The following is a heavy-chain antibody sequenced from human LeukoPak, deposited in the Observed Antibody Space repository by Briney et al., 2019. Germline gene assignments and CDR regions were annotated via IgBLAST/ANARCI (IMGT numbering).Heavy chain of an antibody. Sequence: PGGSLRLSCAASGFTVSSNYMSWVRQAPGTGLEWVSIIYDIGSTYYADSVKGRFTISRDSSQNTLYLQLNSLRAEDTAVYYCARAPLSSRYCSSTSCHPGYWGQGTLVTVSS. D-gene: IGHD2-2*01. J-gene: IGHJ4*02. V-gene: IGHV3-53*01. CDR1: GFTVSSNY. CDR2: IYDIGST. CDR3: ARAPLSSRYCSSTSCHPGY.